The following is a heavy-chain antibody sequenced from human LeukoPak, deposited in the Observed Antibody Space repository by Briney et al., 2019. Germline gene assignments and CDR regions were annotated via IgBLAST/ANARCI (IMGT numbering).Heavy chain of an antibody. Sequence: SETLSLTCAVYGGSFSGYYWSWIRQPPGKGLEWIGEINHSGSTNYNPSLKSRVTISVDTSKNQFSLKLSSVTAADTAVYYCARGKKERFLEWRPSRRDYYYGMDVWGQGTTVAVSS. CDR2: INHSGST. CDR3: ARGKKERFLEWRPSRRDYYYGMDV. J-gene: IGHJ6*02. V-gene: IGHV4-34*01. CDR1: GGSFSGYY. D-gene: IGHD3-3*01.